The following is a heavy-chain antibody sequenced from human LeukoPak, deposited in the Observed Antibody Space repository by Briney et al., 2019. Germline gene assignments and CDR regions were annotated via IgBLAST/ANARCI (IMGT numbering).Heavy chain of an antibody. Sequence: SETLSLTCTVSGGSISSYYWSWIRQPPGKGLEWIGYIYYSGSTNYNPSLKSRVTISVDTSKNQFSLKLSSVTAADTAVYYCARDDPSYDASDIWGQGTMVTVSS. D-gene: IGHD6-6*01. CDR1: GGSISSYY. V-gene: IGHV4-59*01. CDR2: IYYSGST. J-gene: IGHJ3*02. CDR3: ARDDPSYDASDI.